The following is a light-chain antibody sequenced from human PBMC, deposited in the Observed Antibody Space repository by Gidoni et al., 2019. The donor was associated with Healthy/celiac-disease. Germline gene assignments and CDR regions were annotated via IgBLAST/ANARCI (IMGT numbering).Light chain of an antibody. Sequence: EIVLTQSPGTLSLSPGERATLSCRASQSVSSTYLTRYQQKPGQAPRLLIYGGSSRATGIPDRFSGSGSGTDFTLTINRLEPEDFAVYYCQQYGSSPLTFGGGTKVEIK. J-gene: IGKJ4*01. CDR1: QSVSSTY. CDR3: QQYGSSPLT. V-gene: IGKV3-20*01. CDR2: GGS.